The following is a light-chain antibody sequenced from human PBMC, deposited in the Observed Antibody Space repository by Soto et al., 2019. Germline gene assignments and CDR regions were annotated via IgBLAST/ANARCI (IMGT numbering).Light chain of an antibody. CDR2: DAS. CDR3: QQYNSYSLT. Sequence: DIQMTQSPSTLSASVGDRVTITCRASQSISSRLAWYQQKPGKAPKLLIYDASNLESGVPSRFSGSGSGTDFTLTISSLQPDDFASYCCQQYNSYSLTFGGGTKVEIK. CDR1: QSISSR. V-gene: IGKV1-5*01. J-gene: IGKJ4*01.